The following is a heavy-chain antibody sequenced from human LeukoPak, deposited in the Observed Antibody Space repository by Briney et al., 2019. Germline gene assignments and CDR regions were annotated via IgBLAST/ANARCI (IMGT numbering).Heavy chain of an antibody. D-gene: IGHD6-19*01. Sequence: PGGSLRLSCAASGFTFNTYSMNWVRQAPGKGLEWVSHISSSSSTIYYADSVKGRFTISRDNAKTSLYLQMNSLGDEDTAVYYCARIEQRPRAVCGMDVWGQGTTVTVSS. J-gene: IGHJ6*02. CDR3: ARIEQRPRAVCGMDV. CDR2: ISSSSSTI. V-gene: IGHV3-48*02. CDR1: GFTFNTYS.